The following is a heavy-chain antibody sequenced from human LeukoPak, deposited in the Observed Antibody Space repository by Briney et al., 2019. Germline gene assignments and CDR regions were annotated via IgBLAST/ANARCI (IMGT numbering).Heavy chain of an antibody. V-gene: IGHV3-74*01. Sequence: GGSLRLSCAASGFTFSSYWVHWVRQAPGKGLVWVSRINSDGSSTSYADSVKGRFTISRDNAKNTLYLQMNSLRAEDTAVYYCARDRSDSYGPLLFDYWGQGTLVTVSS. CDR2: INSDGSST. D-gene: IGHD5-18*01. J-gene: IGHJ4*02. CDR1: GFTFSSYW. CDR3: ARDRSDSYGPLLFDY.